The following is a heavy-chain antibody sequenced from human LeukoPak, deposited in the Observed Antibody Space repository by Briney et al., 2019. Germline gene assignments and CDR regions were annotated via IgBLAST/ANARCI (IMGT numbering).Heavy chain of an antibody. V-gene: IGHV3-66*01. CDR2: IYSGGST. J-gene: IGHJ3*02. D-gene: IGHD5-24*01. CDR1: GFTVSSSY. Sequence: TGGSLRLSCEASGFTVSSSYMRWVRRAPGKGLEWVSVIYSGGSTDYKDSVKDRFIISRDNSKNTLYLQMNSLRAEDTAVYYCAKEMATMNAFDIWGQGTMVTVSS. CDR3: AKEMATMNAFDI.